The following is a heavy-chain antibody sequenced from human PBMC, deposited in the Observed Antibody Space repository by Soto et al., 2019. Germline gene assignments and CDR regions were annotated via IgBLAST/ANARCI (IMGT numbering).Heavy chain of an antibody. D-gene: IGHD1-26*01. CDR1: GYSFTSYW. V-gene: IGHV5-51*01. CDR2: IYPGDSDT. CDR3: ARANEGYSGSYYAFDI. J-gene: IGHJ3*02. Sequence: GESLKISCKGSGYSFTSYWIGWVRQMPGKGLEWMGIIYPGDSDTRYSPSFQGQVTISADKSISTAYLQWSSLKASDTAMYYCARANEGYSGSYYAFDIWGQGTMVTVSS.